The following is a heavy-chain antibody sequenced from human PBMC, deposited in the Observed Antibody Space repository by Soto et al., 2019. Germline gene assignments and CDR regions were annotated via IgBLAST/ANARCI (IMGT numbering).Heavy chain of an antibody. CDR2: ISSSSSYI. V-gene: IGHV3-21*01. CDR1: GFTFSSYS. J-gene: IGHJ4*02. CDR3: ARDSGYSSSWYPPHQFDY. Sequence: GGSLRLSCAASGFTFSSYSMNWVRQAPGKGLEWVSSISSSSSYIYYADSVKGRFTISRDNAKNSLYLQMNSLRAEDTAVYYCARDSGYSSSWYPPHQFDYWGQGTLVTVSS. D-gene: IGHD6-13*01.